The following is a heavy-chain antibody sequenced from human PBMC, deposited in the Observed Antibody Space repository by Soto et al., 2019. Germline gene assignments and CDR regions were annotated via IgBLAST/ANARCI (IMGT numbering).Heavy chain of an antibody. V-gene: IGHV1-18*01. CDR1: GYTFTSYG. CDR3: AGDLRYGDFVLDY. Sequence: ASVKVSCKASGYTFTSYGISWVRQAPGQGLEWMGWISAYNGNTNYAQKLQGRVTMTTDTSTSTASMELRSLSPDHTAVYYCAGDLRYGDFVLDYWGQGSLVAVSS. J-gene: IGHJ4*02. D-gene: IGHD4-17*01. CDR2: ISAYNGNT.